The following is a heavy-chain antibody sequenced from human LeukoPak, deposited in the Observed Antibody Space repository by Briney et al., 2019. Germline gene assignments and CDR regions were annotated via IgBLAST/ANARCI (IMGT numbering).Heavy chain of an antibody. CDR1: GGTFSSYA. V-gene: IGHV1-69*04. Sequence: GAPVKVSCKAFGGTFSSYAISWVRQAPGQGLEWMGRIIPIFGIANYAQKFQGRVTITADKSTSTAYMELSSLRSEDTAVYYCARGQEITMMTNWFDPWGQGTLVTVSS. D-gene: IGHD3-22*01. CDR3: ARGQEITMMTNWFDP. CDR2: IIPIFGIA. J-gene: IGHJ5*02.